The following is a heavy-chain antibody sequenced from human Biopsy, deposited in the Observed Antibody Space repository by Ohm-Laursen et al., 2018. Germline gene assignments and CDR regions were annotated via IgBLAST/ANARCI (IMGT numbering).Heavy chain of an antibody. Sequence: GTMSLTCTVSGGSISSGSNYWAWIRQPPGKGLEWIGSVYHSGTTYYSPSLKSRVTISVDTSKNQLSLKVTSVTAADTAAYYCARHDGNGPFALDSWGQGTLVTVSS. CDR1: GGSISSGSNY. V-gene: IGHV4-39*01. D-gene: IGHD5-24*01. CDR2: VYHSGTT. CDR3: ARHDGNGPFALDS. J-gene: IGHJ4*02.